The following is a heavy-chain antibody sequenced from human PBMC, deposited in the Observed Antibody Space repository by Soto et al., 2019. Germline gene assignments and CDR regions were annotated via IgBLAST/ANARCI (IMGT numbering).Heavy chain of an antibody. J-gene: IGHJ3*01. V-gene: IGHV4-59*01. CDR3: ARHTLIVGRLHGFDV. CDR2: MYNTGST. D-gene: IGHD1-26*01. Sequence: SETLSLTCTVSGGPISSYYWSWIRQPPGKGLEWIGYMYNTGSTIYNPSLKSRVTISVDTSKNQFSLKLNSVTAADTAVYYCARHTLIVGRLHGFDVWGRGTPVTVSS. CDR1: GGPISSYY.